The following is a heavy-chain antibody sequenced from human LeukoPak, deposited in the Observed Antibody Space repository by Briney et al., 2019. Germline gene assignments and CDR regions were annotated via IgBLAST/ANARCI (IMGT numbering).Heavy chain of an antibody. CDR2: ISYDGSNK. V-gene: IGHV3-30*04. J-gene: IGHJ4*02. D-gene: IGHD3-16*02. Sequence: LSGGSLRLSCAASGFTFSSYAMHWVRQAPGKGLEWVAVISYDGSNKYYADSVKGRFTISRDNSKNTLYLQMNSLGAEDTAVYYCARAPGVWGSYRPAPFDYWGQGTLVTVSS. CDR1: GFTFSSYA. CDR3: ARAPGVWGSYRPAPFDY.